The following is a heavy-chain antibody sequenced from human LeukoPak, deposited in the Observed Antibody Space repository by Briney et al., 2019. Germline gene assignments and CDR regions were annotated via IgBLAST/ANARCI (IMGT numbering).Heavy chain of an antibody. CDR3: ARGRRILGY. D-gene: IGHD2-15*01. V-gene: IGHV4-34*01. Sequence: SETLSLTCAVYGGSFSGYYWSWIRQPPGKGLEWIGEINHSGSTNYNPSLKSRATISVDTSKNQFSLKLSSVTAADTAVYYCARGRRILGYWGQGTLVTVSS. CDR1: GGSFSGYY. CDR2: INHSGST. J-gene: IGHJ4*02.